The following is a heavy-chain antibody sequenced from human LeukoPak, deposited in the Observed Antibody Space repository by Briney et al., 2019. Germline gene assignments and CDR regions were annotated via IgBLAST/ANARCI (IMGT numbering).Heavy chain of an antibody. V-gene: IGHV1-69*01. Sequence: SVKVSCKASGGTFSSYAISWVRQAPGQGLEWMGGIIPIFCIANYAQKFQGRVTITADESTSTAYMELSSLRAEDTAVYYCASVNLGYFDYWGQGTLVTVSS. D-gene: IGHD7-27*01. CDR3: ASVNLGYFDY. CDR1: GGTFSSYA. CDR2: IIPIFCIA. J-gene: IGHJ4*02.